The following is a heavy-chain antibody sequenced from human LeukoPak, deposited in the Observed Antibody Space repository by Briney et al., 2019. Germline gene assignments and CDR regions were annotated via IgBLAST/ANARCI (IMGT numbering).Heavy chain of an antibody. CDR2: IYYSGST. Sequence: LETLSLTCTVSGGSISSYYWSWIRQPPGKGLKWIGYIYYSGSTNYNPSLKSRVTISVDTSKNQFSLRLNSVTAADTAVYYCAGEGTMVRGLAFDIWGQGTMVTVSS. V-gene: IGHV4-59*01. J-gene: IGHJ3*02. CDR1: GGSISSYY. D-gene: IGHD3-10*01. CDR3: AGEGTMVRGLAFDI.